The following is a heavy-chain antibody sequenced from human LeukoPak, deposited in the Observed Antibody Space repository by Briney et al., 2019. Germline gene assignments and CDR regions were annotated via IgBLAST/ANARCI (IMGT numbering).Heavy chain of an antibody. CDR2: IGGGSRTI. V-gene: IGHV3-11*01. J-gene: IGHJ4*02. Sequence: GGSLRLSCAASGFTFSDYCMNRIRQAPGKGLEWVSSIGGGSRTINYADSVKGRFTTSRDNAKNSLYLQVNSLRAEDTAVYYCARAGQSDYWGQGTLVTVSS. CDR3: ARAGQSDY. CDR1: GFTFSDYC.